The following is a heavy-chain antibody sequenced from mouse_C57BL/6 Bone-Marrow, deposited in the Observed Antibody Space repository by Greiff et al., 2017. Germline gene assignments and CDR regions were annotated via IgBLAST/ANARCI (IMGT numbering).Heavy chain of an antibody. V-gene: IGHV3-6*01. CDR3: ARGGMDY. CDR2: ISYDGSN. CDR1: GYSFTSGYY. J-gene: IGHJ4*01. Sequence: DVQLQESGPGLVKPSQSLSLTCSVTGYSFTSGYYWNWIRQFPGNKLEWMGYISYDGSNNYNPSLKNRVSITRDTSKNQFFLKLNSVTTEDTATYYCARGGMDYWGQGTSVTVSS.